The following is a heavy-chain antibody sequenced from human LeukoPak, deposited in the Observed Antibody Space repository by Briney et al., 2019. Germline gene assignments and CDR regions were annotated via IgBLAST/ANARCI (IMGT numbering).Heavy chain of an antibody. V-gene: IGHV3-48*01. J-gene: IGHJ4*02. CDR1: GFTFSTYM. CDR3: VRELAY. D-gene: IGHD1-1*01. CDR2: ISSDSGAI. Sequence: GGSLRLSCAASGFTFSTYMMNWVRQAPGEGLEWLSYISSDSGAIYYADSVQGRFTISRDNAQKSLYLQMNSLRVEDTAVYYCVRELAYWGQGALVTVSS.